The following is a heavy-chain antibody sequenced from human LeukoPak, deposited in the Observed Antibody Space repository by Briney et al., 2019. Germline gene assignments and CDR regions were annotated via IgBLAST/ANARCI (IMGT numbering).Heavy chain of an antibody. Sequence: GGSLRLSCAASGFTLSPYWIHWVRQAPARGLVWVSRNPDGSRRGYADSVKGRFTISRDNAKNTVYLQMDSLRAEDTAMYYCTRDFDHGGGLWGQGTLVTVSS. J-gene: IGHJ4*02. D-gene: IGHD3-9*01. CDR3: TRDFDHGGGL. V-gene: IGHV3-74*01. CDR1: GFTLSPYW. CDR2: NPDGSRR.